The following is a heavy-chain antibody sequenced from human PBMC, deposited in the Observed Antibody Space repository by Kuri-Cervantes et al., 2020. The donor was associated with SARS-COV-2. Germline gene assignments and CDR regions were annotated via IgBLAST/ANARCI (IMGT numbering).Heavy chain of an antibody. CDR3: ARGGDYSNWFDP. J-gene: IGHJ5*02. CDR1: GGTINNSPYF. CDR2: INHSGST. V-gene: IGHV4-39*07. Sequence: SETLSLTCTVSGGTINNSPYFWGWIRQPPGKGLEWIGEINHSGSTNYNPSLKSRVTISVDTSKNQFSLKLSSVTAADTAVYYCARGGDYSNWFDPWGQGTLVTVSS. D-gene: IGHD4-11*01.